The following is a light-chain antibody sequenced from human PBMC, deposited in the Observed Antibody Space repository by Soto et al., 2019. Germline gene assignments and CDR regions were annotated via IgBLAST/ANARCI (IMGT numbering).Light chain of an antibody. CDR3: QQGSAWPLT. CDR2: QTS. V-gene: IGKV3-11*01. Sequence: EIVLTQFPVTLSLSPGERATLSCRASQSISSFLAWYQQKPGQAPRLLIYQTSNRATGIPARFSGSGSGTVFFLTITSLKPEDFAVYYCQQGSAWPLTFGGGTKVEI. CDR1: QSISSF. J-gene: IGKJ4*01.